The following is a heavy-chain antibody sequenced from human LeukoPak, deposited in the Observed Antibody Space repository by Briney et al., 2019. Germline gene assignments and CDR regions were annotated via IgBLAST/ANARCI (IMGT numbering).Heavy chain of an antibody. D-gene: IGHD3-22*01. CDR2: INPSGGST. CDR1: GYTFTSYY. CDR3: ARIDSSGYKELDL. J-gene: IGHJ5*02. V-gene: IGHV1-46*01. Sequence: ASVTVSCKASGYTFTSYYMHWVRQAPGQGLEWMGIINPSGGSTNYAQKFQGRVTMTSDTSTSTVYMELSSLRSEDTAVYYCARIDSSGYKELDLWGQGTLVTVSS.